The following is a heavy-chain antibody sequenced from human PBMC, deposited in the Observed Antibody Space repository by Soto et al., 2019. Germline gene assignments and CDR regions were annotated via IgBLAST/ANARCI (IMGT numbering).Heavy chain of an antibody. CDR1: GGSISNYY. Sequence: SETLSLTCSVSGGSISNYYWTWIRQPPGKGLEWIGYIYYSGGTNYNPSLKSRVTMSLDTSKNQFSLKLSSVTSADTAMYYCARCNDYFRYGLAVRTQGTTVTGS. CDR3: ARCNDYFRYGLAV. D-gene: IGHD2-8*01. CDR2: IYYSGGT. V-gene: IGHV4-59*01. J-gene: IGHJ6*02.